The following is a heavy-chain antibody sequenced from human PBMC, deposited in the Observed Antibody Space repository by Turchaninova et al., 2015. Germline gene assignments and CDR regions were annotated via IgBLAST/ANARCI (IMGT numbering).Heavy chain of an antibody. Sequence: QLQLQESGPGPAKPLETLSHTSPVSAGSNSSSSYYWGWVRQPPGKGLGWIGRIDYSGSTYYNRSLKSLVTIAVDTSKNQFSLKLSSVTAADTAVYYCARRDAAAGTHDAFDIWGQGTMVTVSS. J-gene: IGHJ3*02. V-gene: IGHV4-39*01. CDR3: ARRDAAAGTHDAFDI. D-gene: IGHD6-13*01. CDR2: IDYSGST. CDR1: AGSNSSSSYY.